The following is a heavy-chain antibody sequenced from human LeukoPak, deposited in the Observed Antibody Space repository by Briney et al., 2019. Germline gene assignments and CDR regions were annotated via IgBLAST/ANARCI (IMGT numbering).Heavy chain of an antibody. CDR2: ITTYTGNT. CDR1: GYTFNSYG. D-gene: IGHD5-18*01. Sequence: GASVKVSCKSSGYTFNSYGISWVRQAPGQGLEWTGWITTYTGNTKYAQKLQGRVTLTTDTSTSTAYMEPRSLRSDGTAVYYCARDSGYTSGHGDYWGQGTLVTVSS. V-gene: IGHV1-18*01. CDR3: ARDSGYTSGHGDY. J-gene: IGHJ4*02.